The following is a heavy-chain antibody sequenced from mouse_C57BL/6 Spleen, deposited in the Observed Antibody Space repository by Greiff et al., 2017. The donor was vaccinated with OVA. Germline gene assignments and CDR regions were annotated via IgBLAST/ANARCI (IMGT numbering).Heavy chain of an antibody. V-gene: IGHV5-9*01. J-gene: IGHJ2*01. CDR1: GFTFSSYT. CDR2: ISGGGGNT. CDR3: ARQGLLQTYFDY. D-gene: IGHD2-3*01. Sequence: EVQRVESGGGLVKPGGSLKLSCAASGFTFSSYTMSWVRQTPEQRLEWVATISGGGGNTYYPDSVKGRFTISRDNAKNTLYLQMSSLRSEDTALYYCARQGLLQTYFDYWGQGTTLTVSS.